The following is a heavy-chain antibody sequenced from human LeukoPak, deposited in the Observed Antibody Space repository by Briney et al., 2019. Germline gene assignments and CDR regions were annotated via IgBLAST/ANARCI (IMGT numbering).Heavy chain of an antibody. CDR1: GFTFSDHY. CDR2: SRDKGNRYTT. D-gene: IGHD2-15*01. Sequence: GGSLRLSCAASGFTFSDHYIDWVRQAPGKGLEWVGRSRDKGNRYTTAYAASVRGRFAISRDDSKNSLYLQMNSLRSEDTAVYYCARVRRYCSGGSCYSDFDYWGQGTLVTVSS. CDR3: ARVRRYCSGGSCYSDFDY. V-gene: IGHV3-72*01. J-gene: IGHJ4*02.